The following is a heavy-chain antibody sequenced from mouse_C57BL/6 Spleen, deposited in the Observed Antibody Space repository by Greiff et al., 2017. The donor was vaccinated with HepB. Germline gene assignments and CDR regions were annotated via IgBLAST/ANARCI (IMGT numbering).Heavy chain of an antibody. V-gene: IGHV14-1*01. D-gene: IGHD2-5*01. J-gene: IGHJ2*01. CDR2: IDPEDGDT. Sequence: VQLQQSGAELVRPGASVKLSCTASGFNIKDYYMHWVKQRPEQGLEWIGRIDPEDGDTEYAPKFQGKATMTADTSSNTPYLQLSSLTSADTAVYYCTSYSNCFRDYWGQGTTLTVSS. CDR1: GFNIKDYY. CDR3: TSYSNCFRDY.